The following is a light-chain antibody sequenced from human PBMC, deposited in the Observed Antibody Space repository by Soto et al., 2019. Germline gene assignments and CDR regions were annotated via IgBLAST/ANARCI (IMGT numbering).Light chain of an antibody. V-gene: IGLV1-47*02. J-gene: IGLJ2*01. CDR1: ASNIGSNY. Sequence: QAVLTQPPSASESPGQRVTISCSGGASNIGSNYVWWYQQFPGTAPKLLIYNHDRRPSGVPDRFSGSKSGTSASLAISGLRSEDEADYYCSAWDDSLSGRVFGGGTQLTVL. CDR3: SAWDDSLSGRV. CDR2: NHD.